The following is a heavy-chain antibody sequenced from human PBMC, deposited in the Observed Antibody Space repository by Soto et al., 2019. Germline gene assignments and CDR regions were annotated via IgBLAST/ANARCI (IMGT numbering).Heavy chain of an antibody. V-gene: IGHV1-69*01. CDR1: GGTFSSYA. Sequence: QVQLVQSGAEVKKPGSSVKVSCKASGGTFSSYAISWVRQAPGQGLEWMGGIIPIFGTANYAQKFQGRVTITADESTSTAYMELSSLRSEDTAVYYCASPAPIAARFTGAFDIWGQGTMVTVSS. D-gene: IGHD6-25*01. J-gene: IGHJ3*02. CDR3: ASPAPIAARFTGAFDI. CDR2: IIPIFGTA.